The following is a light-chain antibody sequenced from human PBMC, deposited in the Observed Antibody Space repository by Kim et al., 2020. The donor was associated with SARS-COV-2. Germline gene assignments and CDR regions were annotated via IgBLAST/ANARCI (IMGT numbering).Light chain of an antibody. J-gene: IGLJ1*01. CDR3: AAWDDSLNGFV. Sequence: GQRVTITCSESSSNIGRKTVYWYQKVPGMAPKLLIYSNKQRPSGVPDRFSGSKSGTSASLAISGLLSEDEADYYCAAWDDSLNGFVFGTGTKVTVL. V-gene: IGLV1-44*01. CDR1: SSNIGRKT. CDR2: SNK.